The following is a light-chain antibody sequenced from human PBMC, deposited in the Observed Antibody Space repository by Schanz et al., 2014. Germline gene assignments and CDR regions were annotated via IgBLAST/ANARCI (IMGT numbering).Light chain of an antibody. J-gene: IGLJ2*01. CDR2: NVN. CDR1: NSDVGGYDY. Sequence: QSALTLPRSVSGSPGQSVTISCTGTNSDVGGYDYVSWYQQHPGKAPKLLIYNVNERPSGVPDRFSGSKSGNTASLTISGLQAEVDADYYCCSYTSSSTLLFGGGTKLTV. V-gene: IGLV2-11*01. CDR3: CSYTSSSTLL.